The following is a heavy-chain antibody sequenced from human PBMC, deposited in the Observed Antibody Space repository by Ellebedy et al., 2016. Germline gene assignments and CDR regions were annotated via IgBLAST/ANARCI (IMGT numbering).Heavy chain of an antibody. CDR3: ARQKGGRYYHQAPIDY. CDR2: IDWDDDK. Sequence: SGPTLVKPTQTLTLTCTFSGFSLSTSGMRVSWIRQPPGKALEWLARIDWDDDKFYSTSLKTRLTISKDTSKNQVVLTMTNMDPVDTATYYCARQKGGRYYHQAPIDYWGQGTLVTVSS. V-gene: IGHV2-70*04. CDR1: GFSLSTSGMR. J-gene: IGHJ4*02. D-gene: IGHD3-10*01.